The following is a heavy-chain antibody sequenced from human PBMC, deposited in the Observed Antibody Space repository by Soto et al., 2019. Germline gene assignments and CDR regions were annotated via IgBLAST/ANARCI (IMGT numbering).Heavy chain of an antibody. D-gene: IGHD4-17*01. Sequence: EVQLLESGGGLVQPGGSLRLSCAGSGFTFTSFAMTWVRQAPGKGLEWVSTISTVGATYYADSVKGRFTISRDNSRNTLYLQMNSLRGEDTAIYYCAKEMTVTTQWGFFDYWGQGTLVTVSS. CDR1: GFTFTSFA. J-gene: IGHJ4*02. CDR2: ISTVGAT. V-gene: IGHV3-23*01. CDR3: AKEMTVTTQWGFFDY.